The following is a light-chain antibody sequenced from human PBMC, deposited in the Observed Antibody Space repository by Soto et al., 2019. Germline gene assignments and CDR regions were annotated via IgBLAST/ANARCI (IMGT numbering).Light chain of an antibody. Sequence: DIQMTQSPSSLSASVGDRVTITCQASQDISNNLNWYQQKPGKAPKLLIYDASTLQTGVPSRFSGSGSGTDFTFTISSLQPEDIATYYCQQYDTLRLTFDGGAKVEIK. J-gene: IGKJ4*01. CDR2: DAS. CDR1: QDISNN. V-gene: IGKV1-33*01. CDR3: QQYDTLRLT.